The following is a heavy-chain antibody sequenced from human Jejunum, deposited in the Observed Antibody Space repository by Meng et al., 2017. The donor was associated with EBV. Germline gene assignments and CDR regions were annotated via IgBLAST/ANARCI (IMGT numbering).Heavy chain of an antibody. CDR2: ISSGSSFI. CDR1: GYTFGSYS. CDR3: VRDSSFNVH. J-gene: IGHJ4*02. V-gene: IGHV3-21*02. Sequence: VRLVESAGVLVRLGGDLRLSGAASGYTFGSYSMNWVRQAPGKGLEWVSYISSGSSFIYYADSVKGRFTISRDDAKNSLSLQMNNLGADDTAVYYCVRDSSFNVHWGQGTLVTVSS. D-gene: IGHD3-16*02.